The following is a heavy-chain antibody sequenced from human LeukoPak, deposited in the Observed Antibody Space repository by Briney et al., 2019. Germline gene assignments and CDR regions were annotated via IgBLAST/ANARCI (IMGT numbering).Heavy chain of an antibody. Sequence: PGRSLRLSCAASGFTFSSYAMHWVRQAPGKGLEWVAVISYDGSNKYYADPVKGRFTISRDNSKNTLYLQMNSLRAEDTAVYYCARANRQQWLVTPFDYWGQGTLVTVSS. CDR2: ISYDGSNK. CDR1: GFTFSSYA. V-gene: IGHV3-30*04. D-gene: IGHD6-19*01. CDR3: ARANRQQWLVTPFDY. J-gene: IGHJ4*02.